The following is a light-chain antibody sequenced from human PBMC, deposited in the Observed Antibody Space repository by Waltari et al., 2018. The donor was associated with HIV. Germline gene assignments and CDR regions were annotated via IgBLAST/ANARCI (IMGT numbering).Light chain of an antibody. V-gene: IGLV1-47*01. J-gene: IGLJ1*01. CDR3: ATWGGSLGASYV. Sequence: QSVLTQPPSASGTPGQRATIFCSGTNPNVGSNFVSWYRQLPVTAPQLLVYGDNRRPSGVPDRFSGSKSGASASLTISGLRSEDEGDYYCATWGGSLGASYVFGAGTKVTVL. CDR2: GDN. CDR1: NPNVGSNF.